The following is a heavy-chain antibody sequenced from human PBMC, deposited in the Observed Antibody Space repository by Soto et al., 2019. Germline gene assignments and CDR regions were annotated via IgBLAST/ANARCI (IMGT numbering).Heavy chain of an antibody. D-gene: IGHD6-13*01. Sequence: ASVKVSCKASGYTFTSYYMHWVRQAPGQGFEWMGIINPSGGSTSYAQKFQGRVTMTRDTSTSTVYMELSSLRSEDTAVYYCASGIAAAGTYYYYYMDVWGKGTTVTVSS. J-gene: IGHJ6*03. CDR1: GYTFTSYY. CDR2: INPSGGST. CDR3: ASGIAAAGTYYYYYMDV. V-gene: IGHV1-46*03.